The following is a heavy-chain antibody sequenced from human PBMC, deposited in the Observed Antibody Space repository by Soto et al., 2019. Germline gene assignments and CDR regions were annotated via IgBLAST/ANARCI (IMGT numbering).Heavy chain of an antibody. Sequence: SETLSLTCSVSGYSVTSSDYYWAWIRQPPGKGLEWIGSMFYSGLTYYNPSLKSRVTLSVDTSKNQFSVRLNSVTAADAAVYYCAPLSVSLSGPYGIHVWGQGTTVTVSS. V-gene: IGHV4-39*01. CDR2: MFYSGLT. CDR3: APLSVSLSGPYGIHV. D-gene: IGHD2-15*01. CDR1: GYSVTSSDYY. J-gene: IGHJ6*02.